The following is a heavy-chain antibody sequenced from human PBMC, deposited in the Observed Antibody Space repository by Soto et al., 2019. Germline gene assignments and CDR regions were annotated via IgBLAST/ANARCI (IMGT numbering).Heavy chain of an antibody. D-gene: IGHD5-18*01. Sequence: PGGSLRLSCAASGFTFSSYAMHWVRQAPGKGLEWVAVISYDGSNKYYADSVKGRFTISRDNSKNTLYLQMNSLRAEDTAVYYCARDFYVDTAMPDDYWGQGTLVTVSS. J-gene: IGHJ4*02. CDR2: ISYDGSNK. V-gene: IGHV3-30-3*01. CDR1: GFTFSSYA. CDR3: ARDFYVDTAMPDDY.